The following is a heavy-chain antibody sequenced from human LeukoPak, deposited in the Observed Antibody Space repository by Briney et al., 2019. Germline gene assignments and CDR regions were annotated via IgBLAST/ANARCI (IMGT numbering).Heavy chain of an antibody. CDR2: VDHTGST. CDR1: DDSITMYY. J-gene: IGHJ6*03. Sequence: SETLSLTCTVSDDSITMYYWTWIRQPPGKGLEWIGYVDHTGSTKFNPSLNGRVSISRDTSNNFFSLRLRSVTAADTAVYYCARVEFDYYYMDVWGKGTTVTISS. V-gene: IGHV4-59*01. CDR3: ARVEFDYYYMDV.